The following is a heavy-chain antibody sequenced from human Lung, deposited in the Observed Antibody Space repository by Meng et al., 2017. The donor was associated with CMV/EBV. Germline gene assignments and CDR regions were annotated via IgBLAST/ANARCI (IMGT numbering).Heavy chain of an antibody. D-gene: IGHD4-23*01. V-gene: IGHV4-39*07. Sequence: SSGSITSSCYFWGWIRQPPGKGLEWIGNTYYRGNTNYNPSLKSRVTISLDTSKNQWSLKLSSVTAADTAVYYCARDHRWDYYYFGMDVWGQGTLVTVSS. CDR3: ARDHRWDYYYFGMDV. CDR2: TYYRGNT. CDR1: SGSITSSCYF. J-gene: IGHJ6*02.